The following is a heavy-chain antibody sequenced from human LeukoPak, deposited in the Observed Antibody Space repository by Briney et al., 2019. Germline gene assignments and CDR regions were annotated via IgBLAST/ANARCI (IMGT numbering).Heavy chain of an antibody. J-gene: IGHJ4*02. CDR1: GGSIGGNSY. D-gene: IGHD1-26*01. CDR3: ARGGASSIPLDY. V-gene: IGHV4-61*01. CDR2: ISNSGST. Sequence: SETLSLTCTVSGGSIGGNSYRSWIRQPPGQGPEWIGHISNSGSTYYSPSLSSRVTISLDTSKNQFSLKLRSVTAADTAVYYCARGGASSIPLDYWGRGTLVTVSS.